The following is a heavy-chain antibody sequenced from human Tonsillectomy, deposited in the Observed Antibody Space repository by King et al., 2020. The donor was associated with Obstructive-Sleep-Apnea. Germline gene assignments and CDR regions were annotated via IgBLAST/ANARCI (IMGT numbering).Heavy chain of an antibody. V-gene: IGHV4-31*03. CDR3: ARDGSGSSGAFDI. CDR1: GGSLSSGSYY. CDR2: ISYSGST. J-gene: IGHJ3*02. D-gene: IGHD3-10*01. Sequence: VQLQESGPGLAKPSQTLSLTCTVSGGSLSSGSYYWSWIRQHPGKGLEWIGYISYSGSTYSNPSLKSRVTISVDTSKNQFSLKLTSVTAADTAVYYCARDGSGSSGAFDIWGQGTMVTVSS.